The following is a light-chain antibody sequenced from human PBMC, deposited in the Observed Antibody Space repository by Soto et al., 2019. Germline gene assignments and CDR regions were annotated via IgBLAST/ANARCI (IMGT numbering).Light chain of an antibody. CDR2: DAA. V-gene: IGKV1-5*01. CDR3: QQFRNSWT. CDR1: QDIGPW. J-gene: IGKJ1*01. Sequence: DIQMTQSPSTLSASVGDRVTITCRASQDIGPWLAWYQQKPGKAPKLLISDAASLQSGVPSRFSGDRSGTEFTLTINRLLAEDVATYFCQQFRNSWTFGQGTRVEIK.